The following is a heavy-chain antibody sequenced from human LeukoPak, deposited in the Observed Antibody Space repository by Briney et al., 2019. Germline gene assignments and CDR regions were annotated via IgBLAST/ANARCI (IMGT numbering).Heavy chain of an antibody. Sequence: GGSLRLSCAGSGFIFSTYAMTWVRQAPGKGLEWVSGISGSGGSTYYADSVKGRFTISRDNSKNTLYLQMNSLRAEDTAVYYCAAYCSSTSCYAEVDYWGQGTLVTVSS. J-gene: IGHJ4*02. CDR2: ISGSGGST. D-gene: IGHD2-2*01. CDR1: GFIFSTYA. V-gene: IGHV3-23*01. CDR3: AAYCSSTSCYAEVDY.